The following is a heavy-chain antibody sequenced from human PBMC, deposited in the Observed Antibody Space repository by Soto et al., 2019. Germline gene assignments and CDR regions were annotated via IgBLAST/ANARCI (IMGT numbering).Heavy chain of an antibody. J-gene: IGHJ4*02. D-gene: IGHD2-15*01. CDR1: GFTFDDYA. V-gene: IGHV3-9*01. Sequence: EVQLVESGGGLVQPGRSLRLSCAASGFTFDDYAMHWVRRVPGKGLEWVSSISWNSNMIGYADSVKGRCTISRDNAKNSLYLQMNSLRPEDTALYYCAKGGPDGFCSGGRCYFDYWGQGTLVTVSS. CDR3: AKGGPDGFCSGGRCYFDY. CDR2: ISWNSNMI.